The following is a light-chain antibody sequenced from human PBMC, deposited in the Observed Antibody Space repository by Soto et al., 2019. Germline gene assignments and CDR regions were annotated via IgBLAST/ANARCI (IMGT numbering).Light chain of an antibody. CDR1: QSVGNN. Sequence: EIVVTQSPATLSVSPGERATLSCRASQSVGNNFAWYQQKPGQAPRLLIFATSTRATGVPARFSGSGSGTEFTLTISSLQSEDLAVYYCQQYGDWPLTFGGGARV. CDR3: QQYGDWPLT. J-gene: IGKJ4*01. CDR2: ATS. V-gene: IGKV3-15*01.